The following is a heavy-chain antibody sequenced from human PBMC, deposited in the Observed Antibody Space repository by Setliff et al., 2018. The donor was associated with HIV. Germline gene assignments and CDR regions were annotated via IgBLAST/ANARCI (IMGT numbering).Heavy chain of an antibody. J-gene: IGHJ4*02. CDR3: AREPKGGDDRALDY. CDR2: TFTSGIT. V-gene: IGHV4-4*07. Sequence: SETLSLTCTVSGGSISGYFWSWIRQPAGKGLEWIGRTFTSGITNYSPSLKGRVTMSVDTSKNQFSLNLTSVTAADTAVYYCAREPKGGDDRALDYWGQGTLVNRLL. CDR1: GGSISGYF. D-gene: IGHD3-16*01.